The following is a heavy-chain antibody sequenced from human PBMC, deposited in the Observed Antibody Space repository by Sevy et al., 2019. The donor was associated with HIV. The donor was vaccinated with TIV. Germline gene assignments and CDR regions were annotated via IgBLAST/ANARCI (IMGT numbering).Heavy chain of an antibody. V-gene: IGHV3-7*03. CDR3: AREGYYDYIWGSYRYFNDY. Sequence: GGSLRLSCAASGFTFSNYWMTWVRQAPGKGLEWVAHIKQDGSEKHYVDSVKGRFTISRDNSKNSVYLQMNSLRAEDTAVNFCAREGYYDYIWGSYRYFNDYWGQGTLVTVSS. J-gene: IGHJ4*02. CDR2: IKQDGSEK. D-gene: IGHD3-16*02. CDR1: GFTFSNYW.